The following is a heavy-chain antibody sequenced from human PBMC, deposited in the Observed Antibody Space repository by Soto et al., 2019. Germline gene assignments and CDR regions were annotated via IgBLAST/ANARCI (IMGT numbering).Heavy chain of an antibody. CDR3: ARAIVGATLPDLDWFDP. V-gene: IGHV1-2*02. Sequence: ASVKVSCKASGYTFTSYYMHWVRQAPGQGLEWMGWINPNSGGTNYAQKFQGRVTMTRDTSISTAYMELSRLRSDDTAVYYCARAIVGATLPDLDWFDPWGQGTLVTVSS. CDR1: GYTFTSYY. J-gene: IGHJ5*02. CDR2: INPNSGGT. D-gene: IGHD1-26*01.